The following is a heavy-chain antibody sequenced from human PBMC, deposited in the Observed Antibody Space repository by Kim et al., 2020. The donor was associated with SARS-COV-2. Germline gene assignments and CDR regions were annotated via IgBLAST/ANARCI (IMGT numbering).Heavy chain of an antibody. V-gene: IGHV1-18*01. CDR2: ISAYNGNT. J-gene: IGHJ4*02. D-gene: IGHD3-10*01. CDR1: GYTFTSYG. CDR3: ARVLDWGIHYYGSGNSASFDY. Sequence: ASVKVSCKASGYTFTSYGISWVRQAPGQGLEWMGWISAYNGNTNYAQKLQGRVTMTTDTSTSTAYMELRSLRSDDTAVYYCARVLDWGIHYYGSGNSASFDYWGQGTLVTVSS.